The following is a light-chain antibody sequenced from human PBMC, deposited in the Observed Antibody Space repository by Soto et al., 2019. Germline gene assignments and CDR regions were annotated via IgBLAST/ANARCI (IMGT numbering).Light chain of an antibody. CDR1: QSVSNNY. CDR2: GAS. J-gene: IGKJ1*01. CDR3: QQYGNSAWT. Sequence: EIVLTQSPGTLSLSPGERATLSCRASQSVSNNYLAWYQQKPSQAPRLLIYGASSRATGIPDRFSGSGSGTDFTLTISRLEPEDFAVYYCQQYGNSAWTFGQGTKVEIK. V-gene: IGKV3-20*01.